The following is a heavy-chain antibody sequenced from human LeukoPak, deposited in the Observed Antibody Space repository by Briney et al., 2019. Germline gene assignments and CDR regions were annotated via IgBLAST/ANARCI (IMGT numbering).Heavy chain of an antibody. J-gene: IGHJ3*02. V-gene: IGHV1-18*01. CDR3: ARDLVEKGDHDAFDI. CDR1: GYTFTSYG. Sequence: ASVKVSCKASGYTFTSYGISWVRQAPGQGLEWMGWISAYNGNTNYAQKLQGRVTMTTDTSTSTAYMELRSLRSDDTAVYYCARDLVEKGDHDAFDIWGQGTMVTVSS. CDR2: ISAYNGNT. D-gene: IGHD1-26*01.